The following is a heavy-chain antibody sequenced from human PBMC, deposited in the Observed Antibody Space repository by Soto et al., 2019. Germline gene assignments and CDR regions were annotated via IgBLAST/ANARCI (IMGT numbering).Heavy chain of an antibody. CDR2: ISYDGSNK. V-gene: IGHV3-30*18. J-gene: IGHJ6*02. Sequence: SLRLSCAASGFTFSSYGMHWVRQAPGKGLEWVAVISYDGSNKYYADSVKGRFTISRDNSKNTLYLQMNSLRAEDTAVYYCAKGGYSSSWSQIYYYYGMDVWGQGTTVTVSS. D-gene: IGHD6-13*01. CDR1: GFTFSSYG. CDR3: AKGGYSSSWSQIYYYYGMDV.